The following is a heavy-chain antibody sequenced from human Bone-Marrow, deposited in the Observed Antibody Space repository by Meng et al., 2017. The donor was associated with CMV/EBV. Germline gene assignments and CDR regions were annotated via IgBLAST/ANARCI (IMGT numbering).Heavy chain of an antibody. V-gene: IGHV3-30*04. CDR2: ISHDGKNN. D-gene: IGHD6-19*01. CDR3: ARDEAVAGWC. Sequence: LCCAASGFIISNFVMHWVRQAPGKGLEWVALISHDGKNNYYADSVKGRFTISRDNSKNTLYLQMNSLRAEDTAVYYCARDEAVAGWCWGQGTLVTVSS. CDR1: GFIISNFV. J-gene: IGHJ4*02.